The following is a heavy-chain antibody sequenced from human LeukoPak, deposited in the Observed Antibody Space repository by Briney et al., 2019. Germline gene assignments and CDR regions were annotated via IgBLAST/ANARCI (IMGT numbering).Heavy chain of an antibody. Sequence: GGSLRLSCVVSGFSFSDYEMAWVRQAPGMGREGISYISNSGDIRRYADAVKGRFAISRDNAKNSVSLQMNSLRADDTGLYFCAGGPQYSGSYGDWGQGTLVTVSS. D-gene: IGHD1-26*01. CDR2: ISNSGDIR. CDR1: GFSFSDYE. V-gene: IGHV3-48*03. CDR3: AGGPQYSGSYGD. J-gene: IGHJ4*02.